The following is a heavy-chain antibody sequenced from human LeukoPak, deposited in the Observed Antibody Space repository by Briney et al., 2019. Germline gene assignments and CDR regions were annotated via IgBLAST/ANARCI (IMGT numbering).Heavy chain of an antibody. J-gene: IGHJ4*02. Sequence: GGSLRLSCAASGFTFSSYTMHWVRQAPGKGLEYVSAITTNGGRTYYANSFKGRFTISRDNSKSTLYLQMGSLRTEDMAVYYCARGRLVVTALDYWGQGTLVTVSP. CDR3: ARGRLVVTALDY. D-gene: IGHD2-21*02. V-gene: IGHV3-64*01. CDR1: GFTFSSYT. CDR2: ITTNGGRT.